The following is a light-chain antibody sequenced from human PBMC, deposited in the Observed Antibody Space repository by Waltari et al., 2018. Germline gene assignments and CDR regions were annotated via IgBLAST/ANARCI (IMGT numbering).Light chain of an antibody. CDR1: NFGSTS. CDR3: QVWDNSSDHVV. CDR2: DES. V-gene: IGLV3-21*04. J-gene: IGLJ2*01. Sequence: SNVLPQPPSVSVAPGKTATITCGGDNFGSTSVHWYQQKPGQAPVLVIYDESDRPSGIPERFSGSRSGSTATLTISGVEAGDEADYYCQVWDNSSDHVVFGGGTKLTVL.